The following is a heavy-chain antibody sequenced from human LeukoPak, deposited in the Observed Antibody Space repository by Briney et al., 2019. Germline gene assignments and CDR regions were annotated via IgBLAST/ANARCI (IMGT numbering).Heavy chain of an antibody. V-gene: IGHV3-30-3*01. CDR2: ISYDGSNK. Sequence: GGSLRLSCAASGFTFSSYAMHWVRQAPGKGLEWVAVISYDGSNKYYADSVKGRFTISRDNSKNTLYLQMNSLRAEDTAVYYCARARPDYTGYYYYYGMDVWGQGTTVTVSS. CDR3: ARARPDYTGYYYYYGMDV. J-gene: IGHJ6*02. CDR1: GFTFSSYA. D-gene: IGHD3-3*01.